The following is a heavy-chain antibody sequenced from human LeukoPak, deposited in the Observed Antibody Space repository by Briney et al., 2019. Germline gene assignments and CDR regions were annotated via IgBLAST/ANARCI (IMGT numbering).Heavy chain of an antibody. V-gene: IGHV3-48*02. Sequence: GGSLRLSCAASGFTFSSYSMDWVRQAPGKGLEWVSYISSSTSTIYYADSVKGRLTISRDNGKNSLYLQMNSLRDEDTAFYYCARDYSGISPHWFDPWGQGTLVTVSS. J-gene: IGHJ5*02. CDR2: ISSSTSTI. D-gene: IGHD1-26*01. CDR3: ARDYSGISPHWFDP. CDR1: GFTFSSYS.